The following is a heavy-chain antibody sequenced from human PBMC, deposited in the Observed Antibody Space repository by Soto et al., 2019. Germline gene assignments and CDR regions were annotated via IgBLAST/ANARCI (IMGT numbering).Heavy chain of an antibody. J-gene: IGHJ2*01. V-gene: IGHV3-21*01. Sequence: EVQLVESGGGLVKPGGSLRLSCAASGFTFSSYSMNWVRQAPGKRLEWVSSISSSSSYIYYADSVKGRFTISRDNAKNSLYLQMNSLRAEDTAVYYCARDSFPRYFDLWGRGTLVTVSS. CDR2: ISSSSSYI. CDR3: ARDSFPRYFDL. CDR1: GFTFSSYS.